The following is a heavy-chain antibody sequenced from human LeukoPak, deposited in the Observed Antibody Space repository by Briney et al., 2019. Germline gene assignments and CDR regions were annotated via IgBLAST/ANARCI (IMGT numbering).Heavy chain of an antibody. CDR2: VRFEGTEK. D-gene: IGHD4-23*01. CDR3: ASRNSLFI. J-gene: IGHJ4*02. Sequence: GGSLRLSCAASGFSFSNYGMHWVRQAPGKGLEWVAFVRFEGTEKYYAESVKGRFTISRDNFKNTLYLQMNSLRDEDTAVYYCASRNSLFIWGQGTLVTVSS. CDR1: GFSFSNYG. V-gene: IGHV3-30*02.